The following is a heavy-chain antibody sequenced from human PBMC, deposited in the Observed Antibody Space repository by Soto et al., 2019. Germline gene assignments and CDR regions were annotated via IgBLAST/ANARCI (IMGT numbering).Heavy chain of an antibody. Sequence: QVQLVQSGAEVKKPGASVKVSCKASGYTFTSYFMHWVRQAPGQGLEWMGVINPRDHRTSYAHNVQGKVTMPSDTSTRPVHMEVGIRRSAESAVYYCGGDINVGIAAGGPDYWGQGTLVPVSS. D-gene: IGHD6-13*01. CDR2: INPRDHRT. V-gene: IGHV1-46*01. CDR3: GGDINVGIAAGGPDY. CDR1: GYTFTSYF. J-gene: IGHJ4*02.